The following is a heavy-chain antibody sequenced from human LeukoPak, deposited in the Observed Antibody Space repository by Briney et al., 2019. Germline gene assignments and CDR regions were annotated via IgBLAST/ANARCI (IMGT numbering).Heavy chain of an antibody. Sequence: TSETLSLTCAVYGGSFSGYYWSWIRQPPGKGLEWIGEINHSGSTNYNPSLKSRVTISVDTSKNQSSLKLSSVTAADTAVYYCARGSITIFGVVIRAHYYYYGMDVWGQGTTVTVSS. CDR2: INHSGST. J-gene: IGHJ6*02. CDR1: GGSFSGYY. V-gene: IGHV4-34*01. D-gene: IGHD3-3*01. CDR3: ARGSITIFGVVIRAHYYYYGMDV.